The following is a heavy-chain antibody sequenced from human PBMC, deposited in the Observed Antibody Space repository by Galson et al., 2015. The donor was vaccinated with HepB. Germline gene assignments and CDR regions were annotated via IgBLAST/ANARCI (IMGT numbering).Heavy chain of an antibody. J-gene: IGHJ5*02. CDR1: GYTFTSYD. CDR2: MNPNSGNT. Sequence: SVKVSCKASGYTFTSYDINWVRQATGQGLEWMGWMNPNSGNTGYAQKFQGRVTMTRNTSISTAYMELSSLRSEDTAAYYCARARYSSGRRGNWFDPWGQGTLVTVSS. V-gene: IGHV1-8*01. CDR3: ARARYSSGRRGNWFDP. D-gene: IGHD6-19*01.